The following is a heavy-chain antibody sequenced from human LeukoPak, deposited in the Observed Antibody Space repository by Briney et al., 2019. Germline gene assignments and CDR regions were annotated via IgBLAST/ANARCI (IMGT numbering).Heavy chain of an antibody. CDR1: GVSISDYY. V-gene: IGHV4-59*01. CDR2: VSYTGNT. J-gene: IGHJ6*03. D-gene: IGHD3-3*01. Sequence: SETLSLTCTVSGVSISDYYWSWIRQPPGNGLEWIGYVSYTGNTNYNPSLKSRVTISADTSKNQFSLKLSSVTAADTAMYYCAGTIFGVVYFYYYYMDVWGKGTTVTVSS. CDR3: AGTIFGVVYFYYYYMDV.